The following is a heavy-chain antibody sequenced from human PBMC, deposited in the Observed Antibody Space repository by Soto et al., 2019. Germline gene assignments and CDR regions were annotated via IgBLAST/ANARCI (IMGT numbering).Heavy chain of an antibody. D-gene: IGHD6-13*01. V-gene: IGHV2-26*01. CDR1: GFSLSNARMG. J-gene: IGHJ4*02. Sequence: QVTLKESGPVLVKPTETLTLTCTVSGFSLSNARMGVSWIRQPPGKALEWLAHIFSNDEKYYSTSLKSRLTISKDTSKSQVVLTMTNMDPVDTATYYCAHTYSSSWYHYFDYWGQGTLVTVSS. CDR3: AHTYSSSWYHYFDY. CDR2: IFSNDEK.